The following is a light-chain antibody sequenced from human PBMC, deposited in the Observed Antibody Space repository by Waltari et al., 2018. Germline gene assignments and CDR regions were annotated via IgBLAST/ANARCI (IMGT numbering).Light chain of an antibody. CDR3: MQGTHYPLT. V-gene: IGKV2-30*02. J-gene: IGKJ4*01. Sequence: VVTTQSPLSLPVTLGQPASISCRSSQSLVHSDGRTYVNWFQQRPGQSPRRPIYYVSNRDSGVPDRFSGGGSGTDFTLKISRVEAEDVGVYYCMQGTHYPLTFGGGTKVEIK. CDR1: QSLVHSDGRTY. CDR2: YVS.